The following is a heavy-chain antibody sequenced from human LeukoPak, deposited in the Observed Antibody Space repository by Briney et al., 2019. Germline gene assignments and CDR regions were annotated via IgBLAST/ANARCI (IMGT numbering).Heavy chain of an antibody. J-gene: IGHJ4*02. Sequence: SETLSLTCTVSGGSISSYYWSWIRQPPGKGLEWIGYIYYSGSTNYNPSLKSRVTISVDTSKNQFSLKLSSVTAADTAVYYCARVWSNGFDYWGQGTLVTVSS. V-gene: IGHV4-59*01. CDR3: ARVWSNGFDY. CDR2: IYYSGST. D-gene: IGHD3-3*01. CDR1: GGSISSYY.